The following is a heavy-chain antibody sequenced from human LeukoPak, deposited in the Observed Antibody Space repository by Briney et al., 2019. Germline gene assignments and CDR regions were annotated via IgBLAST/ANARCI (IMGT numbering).Heavy chain of an antibody. Sequence: ASVKVSCKASGYTFTNVVHWVRQAPGQRPEWMGWINAVNGDTKYSQNFQGRVTITRDTSASTAYMELSSLTSEDTALYYCARDDCGDTCYPGGYWGQGTLVTVSS. D-gene: IGHD2-21*01. J-gene: IGHJ4*02. V-gene: IGHV1-3*01. CDR2: INAVNGDT. CDR1: GYTFTNV. CDR3: ARDDCGDTCYPGGY.